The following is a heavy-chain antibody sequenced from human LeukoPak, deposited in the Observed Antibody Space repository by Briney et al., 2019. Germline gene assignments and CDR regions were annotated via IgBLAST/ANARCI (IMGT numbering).Heavy chain of an antibody. CDR3: ARDGGPSGWLQPVAFDI. CDR2: IYYSGST. V-gene: IGHV4-59*01. D-gene: IGHD5-24*01. CDR1: GGSISSYY. Sequence: TETLSLTCTVSGGSISSYYWSWIRQPPGKGLEWIGYIYYSGSTNYNHSLKSRVTISVDTSKNQFSLKLSSVTAAATAVYYCARDGGPSGWLQPVAFDIWGQGTMVTVSS. J-gene: IGHJ3*02.